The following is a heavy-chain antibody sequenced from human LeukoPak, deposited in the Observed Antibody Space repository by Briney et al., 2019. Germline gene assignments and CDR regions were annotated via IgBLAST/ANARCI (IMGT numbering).Heavy chain of an antibody. CDR1: GYTFTSYG. Sequence: ASVKVSCKASGYTFTSYGISWVRQAPGQGLEWMGWISAYNGNTNYAQKLQGRVTMTTDTSTSTAYMELRSLGSDDTAVYYCARGNRTESSYSWFGPWGQGTLVTVSS. V-gene: IGHV1-18*01. J-gene: IGHJ5*02. CDR3: ARGNRTESSYSWFGP. CDR2: ISAYNGNT.